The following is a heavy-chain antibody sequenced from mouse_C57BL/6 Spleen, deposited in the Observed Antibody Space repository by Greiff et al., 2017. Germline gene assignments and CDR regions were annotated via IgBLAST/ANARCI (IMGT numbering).Heavy chain of an antibody. D-gene: IGHD2-1*01. J-gene: IGHJ1*03. CDR1: GYSITSGYY. CDR2: ISYDGSN. V-gene: IGHV3-6*01. CDR3: GNLRTWYFDV. Sequence: EVKLQESGPGLVKPSQSLSLTCSVTGYSITSGYYWNWIRQFPGNKLEWMGYISYDGSNNYNPSLKNRISITRDTSKNQFFLKLNSVTTEDTATYYCGNLRTWYFDVWGTGTTVTVSS.